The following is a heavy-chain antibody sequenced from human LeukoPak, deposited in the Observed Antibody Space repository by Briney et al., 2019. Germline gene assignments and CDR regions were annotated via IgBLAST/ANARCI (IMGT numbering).Heavy chain of an antibody. CDR1: GYTFTGYH. V-gene: IGHV1-2*02. J-gene: IGHJ4*02. D-gene: IGHD2-15*01. CDR2: IDPNSGDT. Sequence: ASVKVSCKASGYTFTGYHMHWVRQAPGQGLEWMGWIDPNSGDTSYAQNFQGRVTMTSDTSITTAYMELSGLRSDDTAVYYCARRECSGGSCYSAEFDYWGQGTLVTVSS. CDR3: ARRECSGGSCYSAEFDY.